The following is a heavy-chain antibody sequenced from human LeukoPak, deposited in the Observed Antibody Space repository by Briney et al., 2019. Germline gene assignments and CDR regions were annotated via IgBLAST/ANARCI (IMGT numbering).Heavy chain of an antibody. J-gene: IGHJ4*02. CDR2: IYHSGDT. Sequence: PSETLSLTCTVSGGSISSGGYYWSWIRQLPGKGLEWIGYIYHSGDTYYNPSLKSRVSISGDTSKNQFSLNLTSVTAADTAVYYCARGFYRGASERSFDYWGQGTLVTVSS. CDR3: ARGFYRGASERSFDY. CDR1: GGSISSGGYY. V-gene: IGHV4-31*03. D-gene: IGHD4-11*01.